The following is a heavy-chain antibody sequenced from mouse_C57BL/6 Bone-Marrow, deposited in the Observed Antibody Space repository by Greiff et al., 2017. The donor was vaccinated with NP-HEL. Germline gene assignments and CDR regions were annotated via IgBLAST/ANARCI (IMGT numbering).Heavy chain of an antibody. J-gene: IGHJ4*01. D-gene: IGHD1-1*01. CDR3: ARRVYYGSSHYAMDY. CDR1: GFTFSDYG. V-gene: IGHV5-17*01. CDR2: ISSGSSTI. Sequence: VMLVESGGGLVKPGGSLKLSCAASGFTFSDYGMHWVRQAPEKGLEWVAYISSGSSTIYYADTVKGRFTISRDNAKNTLFLQMTSLRSEDTAMYYCARRVYYGSSHYAMDYWGQGTSVTVSS.